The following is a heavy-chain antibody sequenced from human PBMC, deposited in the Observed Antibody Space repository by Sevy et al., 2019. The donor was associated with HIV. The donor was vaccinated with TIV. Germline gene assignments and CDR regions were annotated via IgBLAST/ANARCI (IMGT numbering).Heavy chain of an antibody. CDR3: ARGRGFGESYFDL. Sequence: SETLSLTCTVSGGSISSYYWNWIRQPAGKGLEWIGRIYTSGSTNYDPSLRSRVTMSVDTSKNQFSLKLSSVTAADTAVYYCARGRGFGESYFDLWGRGTLVTVSS. CDR1: GGSISSYY. CDR2: IYTSGST. D-gene: IGHD3-10*01. V-gene: IGHV4-4*07. J-gene: IGHJ2*01.